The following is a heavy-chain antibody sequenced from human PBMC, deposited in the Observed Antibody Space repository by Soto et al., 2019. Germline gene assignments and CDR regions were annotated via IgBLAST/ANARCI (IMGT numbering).Heavy chain of an antibody. Sequence: GASVKVSCKASGYTFTSYDINWVRQATGQGLEWMGWMNPNSGNTGYAQKFQGRVTITADESTSTSYMEVNNLRSEDTAVYYCAKVRYSSPMGYYYGMDVWGQGTTVTVSS. CDR2: MNPNSGNT. D-gene: IGHD6-19*01. J-gene: IGHJ6*02. CDR3: AKVRYSSPMGYYYGMDV. CDR1: GYTFTSYD. V-gene: IGHV1-8*01.